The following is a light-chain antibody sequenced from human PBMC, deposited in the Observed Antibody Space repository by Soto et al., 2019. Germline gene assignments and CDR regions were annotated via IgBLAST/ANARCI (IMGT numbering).Light chain of an antibody. J-gene: IGLJ2*01. CDR1: NIGSKN. CDR2: RDS. CDR3: QVWDSSTHVV. Sequence: SYELTQPLSVSVALGQTARITCGGNNIGSKNVHWYQQKPGQAPVLVIYRDSNRPSGIPERFSGSNSGNTATLTISRAQAGDEADYYCQVWDSSTHVVFGGATNLTVL. V-gene: IGLV3-9*01.